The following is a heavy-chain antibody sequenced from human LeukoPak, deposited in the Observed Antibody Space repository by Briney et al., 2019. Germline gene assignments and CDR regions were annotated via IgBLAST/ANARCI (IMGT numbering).Heavy chain of an antibody. J-gene: IGHJ6*03. CDR3: AKSGGYCSSTSCSYYYYMDV. Sequence: GGSLRLSCAASGFTFSSYGMHWVRQAPGKGLEWVAFIRYDGSNKYYADSVKGRFTISRDSSKNTLYLQMNSLRAEDTAVYYCAKSGGYCSSTSCSYYYYMDVWGKGTTVIVSS. V-gene: IGHV3-30*02. D-gene: IGHD2-2*01. CDR1: GFTFSSYG. CDR2: IRYDGSNK.